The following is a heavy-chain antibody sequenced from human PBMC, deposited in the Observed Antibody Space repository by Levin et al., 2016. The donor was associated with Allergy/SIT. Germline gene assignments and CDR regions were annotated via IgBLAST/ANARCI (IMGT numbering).Heavy chain of an antibody. D-gene: IGHD2/OR15-2a*01. CDR3: ARDPDEYDGVFFDY. V-gene: IGHV3-53*01. Sequence: WIRQPPGKGLEWVSVIYSGGSTYYADSVKGRFTISRDNSKNTLYLQMNSLRAEDTAVYYCARDPDEYDGVFFDYWGQGTLVTVSS. CDR2: IYSGGST. J-gene: IGHJ4*02.